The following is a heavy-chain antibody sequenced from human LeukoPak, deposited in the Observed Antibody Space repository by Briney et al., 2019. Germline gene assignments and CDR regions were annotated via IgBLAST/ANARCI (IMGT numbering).Heavy chain of an antibody. CDR2: IRSKANSYAT. J-gene: IGHJ5*02. V-gene: IGHV3-73*01. CDR1: GFTFSGSA. D-gene: IGHD6-19*01. CDR3: TRGRPTGYSSGWIHGTWFDP. Sequence: QPGGSLRLSCAASGFTFSGSAMHWVRQASGKGLEWVGRIRSKANSYATAYAASVKGRFTISRDDSKNTAYLQMNSLKTEDTPVYYCTRGRPTGYSSGWIHGTWFDPWGQGTLVTVSS.